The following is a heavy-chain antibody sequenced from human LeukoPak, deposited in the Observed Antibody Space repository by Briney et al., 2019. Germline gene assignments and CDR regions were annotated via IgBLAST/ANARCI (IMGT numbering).Heavy chain of an antibody. J-gene: IGHJ4*02. D-gene: IGHD2-15*01. V-gene: IGHV6-1*01. CDR3: VLLVVGTVRVG. Sequence: SQTLSLTCAISGDSVSSNGVAWNWIRQSPSRGLEWLGRTYYRSKWFNDYAVSVNSRITISPDISKNQFSLQLNSVTPEDTAVYFCVLLVVGTVRVGWGQGTLVTVSS. CDR2: TYYRSKWFN. CDR1: GDSVSSNGVA.